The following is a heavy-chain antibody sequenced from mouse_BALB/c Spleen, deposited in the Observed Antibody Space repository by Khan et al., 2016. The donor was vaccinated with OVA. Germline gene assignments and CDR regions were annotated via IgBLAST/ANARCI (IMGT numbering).Heavy chain of an antibody. V-gene: IGHV14-1*02. Sequence: VRLQQSGAELVRPGALVKLSCKASGFNIKDYYIHWVKQRAEQGLEWIGWIDPENGESIYDPKFQGKANITSDTSSNTAYLQLSTLTSEDTAVYYCARSGYFAWFGYWGQGTLVTVSA. CDR2: IDPENGES. J-gene: IGHJ3*01. CDR1: GFNIKDYY. CDR3: ARSGYFAWFGY.